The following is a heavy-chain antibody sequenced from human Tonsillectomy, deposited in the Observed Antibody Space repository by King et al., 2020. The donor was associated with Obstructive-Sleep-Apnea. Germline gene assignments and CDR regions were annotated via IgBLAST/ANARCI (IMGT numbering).Heavy chain of an antibody. CDR3: ASPKLVDYGDYYGMHV. CDR2: IDDSSTYI. Sequence: VQLVESGGGLVKPGGSLRLSCAASGFPFSTYSVSWVRQAPGKGLEWVASIDDSSTYIYYADSVRGRFTISRDNAKNSLYLQMNSLRAKDTAVYYCASPKLVDYGDYYGMHVWGQGTTVTVSS. D-gene: IGHD4-17*01. CDR1: GFPFSTYS. V-gene: IGHV3-21*01. J-gene: IGHJ6*02.